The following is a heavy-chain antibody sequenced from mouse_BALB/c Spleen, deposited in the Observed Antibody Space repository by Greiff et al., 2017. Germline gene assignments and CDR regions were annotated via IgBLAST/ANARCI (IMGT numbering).Heavy chain of an antibody. CDR1: GFTFSSFG. CDR3: ARETYGSSYDY. J-gene: IGHJ2*01. V-gene: IGHV5-17*02. D-gene: IGHD1-1*01. CDR2: ISSGSSTI. Sequence: EVQLVESGGGLVQPGGSRKLSCAASGFTFSSFGMHWVRQAPEKGLEWVAYISSGSSTIYYADTVKGRFTISRNNPKNTLFLQMTSLRSEDTAMYYCARETYGSSYDYWGQGTTLTVSS.